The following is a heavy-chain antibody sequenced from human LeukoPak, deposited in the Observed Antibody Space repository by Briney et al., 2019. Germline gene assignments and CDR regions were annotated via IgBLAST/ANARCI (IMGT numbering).Heavy chain of an antibody. CDR3: ARGLSAGYSYGPDAFDI. V-gene: IGHV4-34*01. J-gene: IGHJ3*02. D-gene: IGHD5-18*01. Sequence: SETLSLTCAGYGWSFSGYFWSWIRQPPGKGLGGIGEINHSGSTNYNPSLKSRVTISVDTSKNQFSLKLSSVTAADTAVYYCARGLSAGYSYGPDAFDIWGQGTMVTVSS. CDR1: GWSFSGYF. CDR2: INHSGST.